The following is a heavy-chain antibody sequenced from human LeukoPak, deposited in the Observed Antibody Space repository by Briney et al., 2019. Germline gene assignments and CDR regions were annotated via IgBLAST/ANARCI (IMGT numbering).Heavy chain of an antibody. CDR1: GFSFSSYG. D-gene: IGHD5-24*01. CDR2: ISYDGSNK. J-gene: IGHJ4*02. Sequence: GGSLRLSCAASGFSFSSYGMHWVRQAPGKGLEWVAVISYDGSNKYYADSVKGRFTISRDNAKNSLYLQMNSLRPEDTAVYYCAGRGDGNLYYFDHWGQGTLVTASS. CDR3: AGRGDGNLYYFDH. V-gene: IGHV3-33*05.